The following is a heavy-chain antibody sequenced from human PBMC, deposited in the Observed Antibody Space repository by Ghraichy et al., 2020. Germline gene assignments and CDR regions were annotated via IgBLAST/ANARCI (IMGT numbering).Heavy chain of an antibody. D-gene: IGHD5-24*01. CDR1: GGSISSSSYY. CDR2: IYYSGST. J-gene: IGHJ4*02. V-gene: IGHV4-39*01. CDR3: ARYEGWLQLGTNSDFDY. Sequence: SETLSLTCTVSGGSISSSSYYWGWIRQPPGKGLEWIGSIYYSGSTYYNPSLKSRVTISVDTSKNQFSLKLSSVTAADTAVYYCARYEGWLQLGTNSDFDYWGQGTLVTVSS.